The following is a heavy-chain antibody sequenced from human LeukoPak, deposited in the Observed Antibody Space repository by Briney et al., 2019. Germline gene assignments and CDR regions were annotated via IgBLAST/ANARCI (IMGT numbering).Heavy chain of an antibody. CDR2: ISWDGGST. D-gene: IGHD6-13*01. J-gene: IGHJ4*02. CDR1: GFTFDDYT. CDR3: AKDVRPRSWYNYFDY. V-gene: IGHV3-43*01. Sequence: GGSLRLSCAASGFTFDDYTMHWVRQAPGKGLEWVSLISWDGGSTYYADSVKGRFTISRDNSKNSLYLQMNSLRTEDTALYYCAKDVRPRSWYNYFDYWGQGTLVTVSS.